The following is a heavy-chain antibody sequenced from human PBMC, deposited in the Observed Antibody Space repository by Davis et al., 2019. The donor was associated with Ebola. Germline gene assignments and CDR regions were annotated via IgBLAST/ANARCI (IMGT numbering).Heavy chain of an antibody. J-gene: IGHJ4*02. CDR3: ARGDTSSFAGNGYYLDY. CDR2: IYYSEST. D-gene: IGHD6-13*01. Sequence: MPSETLSLTCTVSGGSISSSSYYWSWIRQPPGKGLEWIGYIYYSESTNYNPSLKSRVTISVDTSKDQFSLKMTSVSAADTAVYYCARGDTSSFAGNGYYLDYWGQGIQVTVSS. V-gene: IGHV4-61*05. CDR1: GGSISSSSYY.